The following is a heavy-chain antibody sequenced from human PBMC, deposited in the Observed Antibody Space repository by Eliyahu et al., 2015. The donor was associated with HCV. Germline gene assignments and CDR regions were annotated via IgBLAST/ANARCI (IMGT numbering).Heavy chain of an antibody. J-gene: IGHJ5*02. CDR3: ATEREISLIARWFDP. CDR2: ISTTGSST. Sequence: EEQLLQSGGALAXPGGSLXLSCAASGFTFSSYAMSXVRQAPGKGLXWVSXISTTGSSTYYADSVKGRFIVSRDNSKDTVFLQMNRLRAEDTAVYYCATEREISLIARWFDPWGQGTPVTVSS. CDR1: GFTFSSYA. D-gene: IGHD3-22*01. V-gene: IGHV3-23*01.